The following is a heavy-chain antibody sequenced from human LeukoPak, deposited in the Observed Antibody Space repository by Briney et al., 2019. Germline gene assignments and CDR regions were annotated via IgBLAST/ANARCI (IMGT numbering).Heavy chain of an antibody. J-gene: IGHJ4*02. CDR3: ARQRLDGEILGFDW. Sequence: PSVTLTLTCNVSGAPISGHYWSWIRHPAGKTLGWIGRIHTSGSPIYNPSLSSRVTMSVDTSKGQFSLTMNSLTAADTAIYYCARQRLDGEILGFDWWGQGTLVTVSS. V-gene: IGHV4-4*07. CDR1: GAPISGHY. CDR2: IHTSGSP. D-gene: IGHD5-24*01.